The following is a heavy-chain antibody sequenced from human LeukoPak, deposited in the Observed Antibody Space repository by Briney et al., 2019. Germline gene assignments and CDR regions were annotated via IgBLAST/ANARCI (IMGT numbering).Heavy chain of an antibody. J-gene: IGHJ4*02. CDR2: INHSGST. V-gene: IGHV4-39*07. D-gene: IGHD3-22*01. CDR3: ARGRRSYYDSSGYTYFDY. Sequence: SETLSLTCTVSGGSISSSSYYWGWICQPPGKGLEWIGEINHSGSTNYNPSLKSRVTISVDTSKHQFSLKLSSVPAADTAVYYCARGRRSYYDSSGYTYFDYWGQGTLVTVS. CDR1: GGSISSSSYY.